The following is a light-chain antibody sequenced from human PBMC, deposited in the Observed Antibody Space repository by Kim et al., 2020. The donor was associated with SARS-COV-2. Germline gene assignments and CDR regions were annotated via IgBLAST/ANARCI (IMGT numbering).Light chain of an antibody. Sequence: ELTQPPSASVTPGQRVTISCSGSGSNIGSNSVFWYQQLPGAAPRLLIYRNDQRPSGVPDGFSGSKSGISASLAISGLRSEDEADYYCSAWDDTLRSVVFGGGTKVTVL. CDR1: GSNIGSNS. CDR2: RND. J-gene: IGLJ2*01. CDR3: SAWDDTLRSVV. V-gene: IGLV1-47*01.